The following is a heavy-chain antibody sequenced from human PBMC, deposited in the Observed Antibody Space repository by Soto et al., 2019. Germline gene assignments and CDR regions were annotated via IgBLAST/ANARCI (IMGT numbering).Heavy chain of an antibody. Sequence: GGSVRLSCLPSGFSLSKAWVGWVRQGPGKGLDWVVRIKSTTDGGTTDYAAPVKGRFTISRDDSKNTLYLQMNSLKTEDTGVYYCTTYSYGVFDYWGKGT. D-gene: IGHD5-18*01. CDR3: TTYSYGVFDY. V-gene: IGHV3-15*01. CDR1: GFSLSKAW. J-gene: IGHJ4*02. CDR2: IKSTTDGGTT.